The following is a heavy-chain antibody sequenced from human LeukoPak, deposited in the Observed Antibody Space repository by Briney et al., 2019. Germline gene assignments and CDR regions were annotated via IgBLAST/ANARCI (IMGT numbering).Heavy chain of an antibody. J-gene: IGHJ4*02. CDR1: GGTFSNYA. D-gene: IGHD6-13*01. CDR2: IIPIFGTP. V-gene: IGHV1-69*13. Sequence: SVKVSCKASGGTFSNYAISWVRQAPGQGLEWMGGIIPIFGTPNYAQKFQGRVTITADESTSTAYMELSSLRSEDTAVYYCARGAYIAAAGFYFDYWGQGTLVTVSS. CDR3: ARGAYIAAAGFYFDY.